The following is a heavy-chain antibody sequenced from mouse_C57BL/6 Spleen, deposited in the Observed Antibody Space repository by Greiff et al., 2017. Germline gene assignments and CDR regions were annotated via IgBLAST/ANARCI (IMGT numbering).Heavy chain of an antibody. CDR1: GYTFTSYD. J-gene: IGHJ3*01. Sequence: VQLQQSGPGLVKPGASLKFSCTASGYTFTSYDINWVTQRLGQGLEMIGWIYTRGGMTNYNDKFKGTATFTVDTASSTVYMELHSLTSEDSAVYFCAREDYSRRFDYWGQGTLVTVSA. D-gene: IGHD2-12*01. V-gene: IGHV1-85*01. CDR3: AREDYSRRFDY. CDR2: IYTRGGMT.